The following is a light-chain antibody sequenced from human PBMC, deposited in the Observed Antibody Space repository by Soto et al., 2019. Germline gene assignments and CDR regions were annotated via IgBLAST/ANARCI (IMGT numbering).Light chain of an antibody. CDR3: QDHPT. CDR2: AAS. Sequence: DIQMTQSPSSLSASVGDIVTITCRASQGISNYLAWYQQKPGKVPKLLIYAASTLQSGVPTRFSDSGSGTDFTLTISRLQPEDVANYYCQDHPTFGQGTKVEIK. CDR1: QGISNY. V-gene: IGKV1-27*01. J-gene: IGKJ1*01.